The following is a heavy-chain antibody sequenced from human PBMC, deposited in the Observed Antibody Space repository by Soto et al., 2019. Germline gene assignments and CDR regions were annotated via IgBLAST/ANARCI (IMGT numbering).Heavy chain of an antibody. CDR1: GGSISSSNW. CDR2: MYHSGST. CDR3: ARAGGYSYVDY. V-gene: IGHV4-4*02. J-gene: IGHJ4*02. D-gene: IGHD5-18*01. Sequence: QVQLQESGPGLVKPSGTLSLTCAVSGGSISSSNWWSWVRQPPGKGLEWIGEMYHSGSTNYNPSLKSRVTISVGKSKNQFSLKRSSVTAADTAVYYCARAGGYSYVDYWGQGTLVTVSS.